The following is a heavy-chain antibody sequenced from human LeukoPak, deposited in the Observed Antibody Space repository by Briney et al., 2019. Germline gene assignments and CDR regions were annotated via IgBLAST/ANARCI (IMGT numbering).Heavy chain of an antibody. J-gene: IGHJ4*02. CDR3: ARADS. CDR2: IYHSGST. V-gene: IGHV4-34*01. Sequence: SETLSLTCAVYGGSFSGYYWSWIRQPPGKGLEWIGSIYHSGSTYYNPSLKSRVTISVDTSKNQFSLKLSSVTAADTAVYYCARADSWGQGTLVTVSS. CDR1: GGSFSGYY.